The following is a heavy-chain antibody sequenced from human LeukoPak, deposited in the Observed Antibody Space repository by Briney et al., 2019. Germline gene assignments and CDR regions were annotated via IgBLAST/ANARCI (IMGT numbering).Heavy chain of an antibody. CDR2: IDHSGST. V-gene: IGHV4-39*07. J-gene: IGHJ4*02. D-gene: IGHD6-19*01. CDR3: ARANSGWSINFDY. CDR1: GGSISGSSYY. Sequence: PSETLSLTCTVSGGSISGSSYYWDWIRQPPGKGLVWIGEIDHSGSTNYNPSLKSRVTISVDTSKNQFSLKLSSVTAADTAVYYCARANSGWSINFDYWDQGTLVTVSS.